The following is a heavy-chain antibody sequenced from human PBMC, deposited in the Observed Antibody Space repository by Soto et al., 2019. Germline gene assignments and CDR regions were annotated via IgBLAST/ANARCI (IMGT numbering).Heavy chain of an antibody. CDR3: AQGSSWYQGDWFDP. D-gene: IGHD6-13*01. CDR2: IYWDDDK. Sequence: QITLKESGPTLVKPTQTLTLTCTFSGFSLSTSGVGVGWIRQPPGKALEWLALIYWDDDKRYSPSLKSRLTIAKDTSKNQVVLTMTNMDPVDTATYYCAQGSSWYQGDWFDPWGQGTLVTVSS. V-gene: IGHV2-5*02. CDR1: GFSLSTSGVG. J-gene: IGHJ5*02.